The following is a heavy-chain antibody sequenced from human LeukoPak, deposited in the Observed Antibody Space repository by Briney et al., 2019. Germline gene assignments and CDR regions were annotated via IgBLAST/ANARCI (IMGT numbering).Heavy chain of an antibody. V-gene: IGHV3-30*18. D-gene: IGHD5-12*01. CDR3: AKFIGYDGGDY. J-gene: IGHJ4*02. CDR1: GFTFSSYG. CDR2: ISYDGSNK. Sequence: PGGSLRLSCAASGFTFSSYGMHWVRQAPGKGLEWVAVISYDGSNKYYADSVKGRFTISRDNSKNTLYLQMNSLRAEDTAVYYCAKFIGYDGGDYWGQGTLVTVSS.